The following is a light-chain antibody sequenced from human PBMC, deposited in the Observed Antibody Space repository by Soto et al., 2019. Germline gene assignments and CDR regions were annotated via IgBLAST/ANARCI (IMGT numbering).Light chain of an antibody. Sequence: EIVLTQSPGTLSLSPGERATLSCRASQSVSSSFFAWYQQKPGQAPRLLIYGASSRSNGIPDRFSGSGSGTDLTLTISRLEPEDFALYYCQQYGSSPTFGQGTKVEIK. J-gene: IGKJ1*01. CDR3: QQYGSSPT. CDR1: QSVSSSF. CDR2: GAS. V-gene: IGKV3-20*01.